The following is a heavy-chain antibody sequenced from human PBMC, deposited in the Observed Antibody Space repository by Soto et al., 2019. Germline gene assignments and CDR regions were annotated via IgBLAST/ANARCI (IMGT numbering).Heavy chain of an antibody. D-gene: IGHD6-13*01. CDR1: GYIFTSYW. Sequence: HGESLKISCKGSGYIFTSYWICCVLQMPGKGLEWMGIIYPGDSDTRYSPSFQGQVTISADKSISTAYLQWSSLKASDTAMYYCASPGAAAGPFDYWGQGTLVTVSS. J-gene: IGHJ4*02. CDR2: IYPGDSDT. CDR3: ASPGAAAGPFDY. V-gene: IGHV5-51*01.